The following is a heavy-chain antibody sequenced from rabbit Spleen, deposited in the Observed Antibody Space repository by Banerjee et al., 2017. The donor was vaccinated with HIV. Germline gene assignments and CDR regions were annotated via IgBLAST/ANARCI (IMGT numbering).Heavy chain of an antibody. Sequence: QSLEESGGGLVQPEGSLTLTCTASGFFFSSNYYMCWVRQAPGKGLECIACIYVGSSGSTYYASWARGRFTISKTSSTTVTLQMTSLTAADTATYFCARGSATMTMVITGYYLALWGPGTLVTVS. CDR1: GFFFSSNYY. J-gene: IGHJ6*01. CDR2: IYVGSSGST. V-gene: IGHV1S40*01. CDR3: ARGSATMTMVITGYYLAL. D-gene: IGHD2-1*01.